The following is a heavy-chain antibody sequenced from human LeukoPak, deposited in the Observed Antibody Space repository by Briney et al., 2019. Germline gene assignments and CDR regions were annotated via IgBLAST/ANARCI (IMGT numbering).Heavy chain of an antibody. Sequence: GGSLRLSCAASGFTFDDYAMHWVRQAPGKGLEWVSLTSGDGGSTYYADSVKGRFTISRDNSKNSLYLQMNSLRTEDTALYYCAKDGFFGIAGNWFDPWGQGTLVTVSS. CDR2: TSGDGGST. J-gene: IGHJ5*02. CDR3: AKDGFFGIAGNWFDP. V-gene: IGHV3-43*02. CDR1: GFTFDDYA. D-gene: IGHD6-13*01.